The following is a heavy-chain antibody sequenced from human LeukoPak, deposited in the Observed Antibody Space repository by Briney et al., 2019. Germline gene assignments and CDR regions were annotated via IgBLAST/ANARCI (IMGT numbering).Heavy chain of an antibody. CDR1: GGTFSSYA. D-gene: IGHD2-2*02. CDR2: LIPIFGTA. CDR3: ASGDIVVVPAAIFVYYYYGMGV. Sequence: SVKVSCKASGGTFSSYAISWVRQAPGQGLEWMGGLIPIFGTANYAQKFQGRVTITADESTSTAYMELSSLRSEDTAVYYCASGDIVVVPAAIFVYYYYGMGVWGQGTTVTVSS. V-gene: IGHV1-69*13. J-gene: IGHJ6*02.